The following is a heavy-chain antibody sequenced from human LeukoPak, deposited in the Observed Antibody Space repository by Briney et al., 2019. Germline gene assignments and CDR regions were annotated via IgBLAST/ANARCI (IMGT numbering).Heavy chain of an antibody. CDR3: ARLRYGYFDSNMDV. Sequence: GGSLTLSCAVSGFIVSTYHMNWVRQAPGKGLEWVSVAFSGSSTSYADSVKGRSTISRDNSRNMLYLQMNNLRAEDTAVYYCARLRYGYFDSNMDVWGQGTTVTVSS. CDR2: AFSGSST. D-gene: IGHD3-9*01. CDR1: GFIVSTYH. J-gene: IGHJ6*02. V-gene: IGHV3-53*01.